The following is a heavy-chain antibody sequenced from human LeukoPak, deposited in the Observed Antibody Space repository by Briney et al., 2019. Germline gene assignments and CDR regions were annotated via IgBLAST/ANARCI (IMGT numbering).Heavy chain of an antibody. CDR1: GYTLTELS. V-gene: IGHV1-24*01. CDR2: FDPEDGET. CDR3: AIPPVLYDSSGLHAFDI. Sequence: ASVKVSCKVSGYTLTELSMHWVRQAPGKGLEWMGGFDPEDGETIYAQKFQGRVTMTEDTSTDTAYMELSSLRSEDTAVYYCAIPPVLYDSSGLHAFDIWGQGTMVTVSS. D-gene: IGHD3-22*01. J-gene: IGHJ3*02.